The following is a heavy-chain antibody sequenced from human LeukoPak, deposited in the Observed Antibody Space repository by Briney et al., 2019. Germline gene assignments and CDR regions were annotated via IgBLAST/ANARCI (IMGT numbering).Heavy chain of an antibody. CDR1: GFTFSSYW. Sequence: PGGSLRLSCAASGFTFSSYWMSWFRQAPGKGLEWVANIKQDGSEKYYVDSVKGRFTISRDNAKNSLYLQMNSLRAEDTAVYYCARAGYDFWSVNFDYWGQGTLVTVSS. D-gene: IGHD3-3*01. CDR2: IKQDGSEK. J-gene: IGHJ4*02. CDR3: ARAGYDFWSVNFDY. V-gene: IGHV3-7*01.